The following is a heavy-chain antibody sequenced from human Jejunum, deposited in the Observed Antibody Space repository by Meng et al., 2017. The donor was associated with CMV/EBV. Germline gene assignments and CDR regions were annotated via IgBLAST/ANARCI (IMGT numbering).Heavy chain of an antibody. CDR1: FTVSKNY. J-gene: IGHJ6*02. V-gene: IGHV3-53*01. D-gene: IGHD3-16*01. Sequence: FTVSKNYMRRVRPAPGKGLEWVSVISRDGRTKYADTVKGRFTISRDNSKNTLYLEMNSLRAEDTATYYCGKESGQYQMLSYYGTDVWGHGTTVTVSS. CDR2: ISRDGRT. CDR3: GKESGQYQMLSYYGTDV.